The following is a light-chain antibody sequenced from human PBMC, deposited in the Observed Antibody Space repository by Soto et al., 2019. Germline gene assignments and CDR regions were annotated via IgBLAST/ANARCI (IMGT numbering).Light chain of an antibody. CDR2: GAS. J-gene: IGKJ1*01. Sequence: EILMTHSPATLSVSPWEIATLSCRASQSVSSNVAWYQQKPGQAPRLLIYGASNRATGIPARFSGSGSGTDFSLTITSLQSEDFAVYYCQQYNDWPPWTFGQGTKVDIK. V-gene: IGKV3-15*01. CDR3: QQYNDWPPWT. CDR1: QSVSSN.